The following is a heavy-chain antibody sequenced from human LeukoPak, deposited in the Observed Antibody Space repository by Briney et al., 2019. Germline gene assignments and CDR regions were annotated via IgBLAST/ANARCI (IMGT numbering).Heavy chain of an antibody. V-gene: IGHV4-61*02. CDR1: GGSISSGSYY. Sequence: PSQTLSLTCTVSGGSISSGSYYWSWIRQPAGKGLEWIGRIYTSGSTNYNPSLKSRVTISVDTSKNQFSLKLSSVTAADTAVYYCATVGRAAAGHHYYYYYMDVWGKGTTVTVSS. CDR3: ATVGRAAAGHHYYYYYMDV. D-gene: IGHD6-13*01. J-gene: IGHJ6*03. CDR2: IYTSGST.